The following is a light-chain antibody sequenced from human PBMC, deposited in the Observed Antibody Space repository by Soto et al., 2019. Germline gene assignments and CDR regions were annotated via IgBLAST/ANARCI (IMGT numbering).Light chain of an antibody. CDR2: GAS. CDR1: QSVSSN. CDR3: QHYSNSPPIT. V-gene: IGKV3D-15*01. Sequence: EIVMTQSPATLSVSPGERATLSCRASQSVSSNLAWYQQKPGQAPRLLIYGASSRATGIPDRFSGSGSGTDFTLTINRLEPEEFAVYYCQHYSNSPPITVGQGTRLESK. J-gene: IGKJ5*01.